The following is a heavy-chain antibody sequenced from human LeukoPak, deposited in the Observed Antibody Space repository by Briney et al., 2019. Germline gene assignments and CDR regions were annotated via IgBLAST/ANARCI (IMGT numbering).Heavy chain of an antibody. Sequence: PGGSLRLSCAASRFTFSDYWMTWVRQAPGKGLEWVASIKQDGSAKFYVDSVKGRFTISRDNTKNTLYLQMNSLRAEDTAVYYCAKLGSDLSITMIVVVHFDYWGQGTLVTVSS. CDR1: RFTFSDYW. J-gene: IGHJ4*02. CDR3: AKLGSDLSITMIVVVHFDY. CDR2: IKQDGSAK. V-gene: IGHV3-7*03. D-gene: IGHD3-22*01.